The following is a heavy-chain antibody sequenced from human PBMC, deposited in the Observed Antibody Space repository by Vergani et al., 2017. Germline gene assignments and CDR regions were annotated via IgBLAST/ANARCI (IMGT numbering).Heavy chain of an antibody. CDR3: ARGQEYSYGPYCFVY. Sequence: EVQLVESGGVVVQPGGSLRLSCAASGFTFDDYTMHWVRQAPGKGLEWVSLISWDGGSTYYADSVKGRFTIARDNSKNTLYLQMNSLRAEDTAVYYCARGQEYSYGPYCFVYWGQGTLVTVSS. CDR2: ISWDGGST. J-gene: IGHJ4*02. D-gene: IGHD5-18*01. CDR1: GFTFDDYT. V-gene: IGHV3-43*01.